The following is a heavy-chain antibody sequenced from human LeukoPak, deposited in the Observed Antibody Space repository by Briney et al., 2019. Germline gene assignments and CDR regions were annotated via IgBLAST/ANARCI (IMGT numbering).Heavy chain of an antibody. Sequence: SQTLSLTCAISGDSVSSNSAAWNWIRQSPSRGLEWLGRTYYRSKWYNDYAVSVKSRITINPDTSKNQFSLQLNSVTPEDTAVYYCARDCPPDYGDYGYYYYGMDVWGQGTTVTVSS. CDR1: GDSVSSNSAA. V-gene: IGHV6-1*01. J-gene: IGHJ6*02. CDR2: TYYRSKWYN. D-gene: IGHD4-17*01. CDR3: ARDCPPDYGDYGYYYYGMDV.